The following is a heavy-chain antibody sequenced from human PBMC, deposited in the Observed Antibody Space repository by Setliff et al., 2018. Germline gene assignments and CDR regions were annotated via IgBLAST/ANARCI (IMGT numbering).Heavy chain of an antibody. CDR2: IYYSGST. Sequence: WVRQAPGKGLEWIGSIYYSGSTYYNPSLKSRVTISVDTSKNQFSLKLSSVTAADTAVYYCARHHRGVIISWFDPWGQGTLVTVSS. V-gene: IGHV4-39*01. D-gene: IGHD3-10*01. CDR3: ARHHRGVIISWFDP. J-gene: IGHJ5*02.